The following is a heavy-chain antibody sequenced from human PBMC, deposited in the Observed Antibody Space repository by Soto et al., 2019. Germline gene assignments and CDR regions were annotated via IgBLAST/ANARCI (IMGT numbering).Heavy chain of an antibody. D-gene: IGHD6-13*01. CDR1: GGSVSGNY. V-gene: IGHV4-59*02. J-gene: IGHJ6*02. CDR3: ARGGSPAPKYYYYGVDV. CDR2: IHSSGT. Sequence: SETLSLTCSVSGGSVSGNYWTWIRQPPGKGLEWIGHIHSSGTTYRPSLKSRVTIAVDTSKNQFSLQLTSVTAADTAVYYCARGGSPAPKYYYYGVDVWGQGTTVTV.